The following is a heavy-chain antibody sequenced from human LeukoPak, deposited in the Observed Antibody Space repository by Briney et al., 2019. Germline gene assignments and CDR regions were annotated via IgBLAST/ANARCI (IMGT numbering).Heavy chain of an antibody. Sequence: ASVKVSCKASGYTFTSYYMHWVRQAPGQGLEWMGIINPSGGSTSYAQKFQGRVTMTRDTSTSTVYMELSSLRSEDTAVYYCAREPESGYSYGPHGYWGQGTLVTVSS. CDR1: GYTFTSYY. CDR3: AREPESGYSYGPHGY. D-gene: IGHD5-18*01. CDR2: INPSGGST. J-gene: IGHJ4*02. V-gene: IGHV1-46*03.